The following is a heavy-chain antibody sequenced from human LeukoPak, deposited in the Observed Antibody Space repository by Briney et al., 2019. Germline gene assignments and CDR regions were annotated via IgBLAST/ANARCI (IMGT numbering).Heavy chain of an antibody. CDR3: ARDLGWLVAADAFDI. CDR2: ISSSGSTI. J-gene: IGHJ3*02. Sequence: GGSLRLSCAASGFTFSSYEMNWVRQAPGKGLEWVSYISSSGSTIYYADSVKGRFTISRDNAKNSLYLQMNSLRAEDTAVYYCARDLGWLVAADAFDIWGQGTMVTVSS. CDR1: GFTFSSYE. V-gene: IGHV3-48*03. D-gene: IGHD5-12*01.